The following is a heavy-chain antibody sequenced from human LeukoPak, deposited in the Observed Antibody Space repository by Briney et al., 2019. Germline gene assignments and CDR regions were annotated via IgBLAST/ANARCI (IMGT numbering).Heavy chain of an antibody. J-gene: IGHJ4*02. CDR3: ATEHAAAGIYYFDY. D-gene: IGHD6-13*01. Sequence: ASVKVSCKVSGYTLTELSMHWVRQAPGKGLEWMGGFDPEDGETIYAQKFQGRVTMTEDTPTDTAYMELSSLRSEDTAVYYCATEHAAAGIYYFDYWGQGTLVTVSS. CDR2: FDPEDGET. V-gene: IGHV1-24*01. CDR1: GYTLTELS.